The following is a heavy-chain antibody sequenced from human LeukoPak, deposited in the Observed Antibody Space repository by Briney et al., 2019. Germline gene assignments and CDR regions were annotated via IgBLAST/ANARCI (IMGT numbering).Heavy chain of an antibody. J-gene: IGHJ4*02. D-gene: IGHD4-17*01. CDR3: ARDRWDGDYVPDY. CDR2: ISSSSSYI. Sequence: GGSLRLSCAASGFTFSSYSMSWVRQAPGKGLEWVSSISSSSSYIYYADSVKGRFTISRDNAKNSLYLQMNSLRAEDTAVYYCARDRWDGDYVPDYWGQGTLVTISS. CDR1: GFTFSSYS. V-gene: IGHV3-21*01.